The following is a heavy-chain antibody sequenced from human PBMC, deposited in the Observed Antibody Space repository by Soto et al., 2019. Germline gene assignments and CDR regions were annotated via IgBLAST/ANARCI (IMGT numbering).Heavy chain of an antibody. D-gene: IGHD1-26*01. CDR3: ARDGGRHSGGIDY. Sequence: QVQLVQSGAEVKKPGSSVKVSCKASGGTFSSYSINWVRQAPGQGLEWMGEIIPIFGTANYEQKFQGTVTITADDSTSTAYMELSSLRSEDTAVYYCARDGGRHSGGIDYWGQGNLVTVSS. V-gene: IGHV1-69*01. CDR2: IIPIFGTA. J-gene: IGHJ4*02. CDR1: GGTFSSYS.